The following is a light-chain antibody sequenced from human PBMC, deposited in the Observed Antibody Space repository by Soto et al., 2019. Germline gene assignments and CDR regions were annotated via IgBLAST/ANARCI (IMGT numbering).Light chain of an antibody. CDR2: DVF. Sequence: HSALTQPASLSGSPGQSITISCTGTNSDVGGYNYVSWYQHHPGKAPKLMIYDVFNRPSGVSDRFSGSKSGNTASLTISGLQGEDEADYYCSSYTGSSTYVFGSGTKLTVL. J-gene: IGLJ1*01. V-gene: IGLV2-14*01. CDR3: SSYTGSSTYV. CDR1: NSDVGGYNY.